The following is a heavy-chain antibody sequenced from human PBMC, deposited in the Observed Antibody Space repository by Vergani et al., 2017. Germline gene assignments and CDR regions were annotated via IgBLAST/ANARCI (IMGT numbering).Heavy chain of an antibody. Sequence: QVQLVESGGGLVKPGGSLRLSCAASGFTFSDYYMSWIRQAPGKGLEWVSYISSSSSYTNYADSVKGRFTISRDNAKNSLYLQMNSLRAEDTAVYYCAREACSCGSCYSHWGQGTLVTVSS. CDR3: AREACSCGSCYSH. D-gene: IGHD2-15*01. J-gene: IGHJ4*02. V-gene: IGHV3-11*05. CDR2: ISSSSSYT. CDR1: GFTFSDYY.